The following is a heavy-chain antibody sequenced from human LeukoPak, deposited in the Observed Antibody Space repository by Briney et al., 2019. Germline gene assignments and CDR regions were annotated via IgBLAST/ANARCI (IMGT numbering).Heavy chain of an antibody. J-gene: IGHJ4*02. Sequence: PGGSLRLSCAASGFGFSNTGMHWVRQAPGKGLVWVSRINSDGSSTSYADSVKGRFTISRDNAKNTLYLQMNRLMAEDTAVYYCVRDPRYCTGDHGWGPHYFLRWGQGTLVTVSS. D-gene: IGHD2-8*02. CDR1: GFGFSNTG. V-gene: IGHV3-74*01. CDR2: INSDGSST. CDR3: VRDPRYCTGDHGWGPHYFLR.